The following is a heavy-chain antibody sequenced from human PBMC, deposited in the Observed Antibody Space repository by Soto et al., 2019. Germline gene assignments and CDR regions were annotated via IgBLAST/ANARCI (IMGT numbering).Heavy chain of an antibody. CDR2: SFHTGTT. D-gene: IGHD6-13*01. J-gene: IGHJ4*02. CDR1: GDSITSSHY. CDR3: ARARIAPRMFDS. Sequence: SETLSLTCAVSGDSITSSHYWNWVRQSPGKGLEWIGESFHTGTTNYNPSLESRVIISVDTSTNQFSLKLTSVTAADTAVYYGARARIAPRMFDSWGQGTMVTVSS. V-gene: IGHV4-4*02.